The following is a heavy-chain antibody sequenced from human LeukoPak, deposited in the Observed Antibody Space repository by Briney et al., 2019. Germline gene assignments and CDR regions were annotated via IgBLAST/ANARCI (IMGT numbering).Heavy chain of an antibody. Sequence: ASVKVSCKAYEYTFTSYYMHCVRQDPGQGLEWMGLINPSDGSTSYAQKFQGRVTMTRDMSTSTVYMELSSLRSEDTAVYYCASGGGDYDILTGYDYWGQGTLVTVSS. CDR3: ASGGGDYDILTGYDY. CDR2: INPSDGST. D-gene: IGHD3-9*01. CDR1: EYTFTSYY. V-gene: IGHV1-46*01. J-gene: IGHJ4*02.